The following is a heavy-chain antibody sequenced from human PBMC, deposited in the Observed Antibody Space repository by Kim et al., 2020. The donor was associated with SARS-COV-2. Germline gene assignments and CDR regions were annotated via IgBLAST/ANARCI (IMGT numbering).Heavy chain of an antibody. Sequence: GGSLRLSCAASGFTFNSYAMSWVRQAPKKGLEWVSTINDNGGTTYYADSVKGRFTISRDNSKNTLYLQMNSLRADDTAVYYCAKDREDSTVSTTPVTSWYFDLWGRGTLVTVSS. V-gene: IGHV3-23*01. D-gene: IGHD4-17*01. J-gene: IGHJ2*01. CDR1: GFTFNSYA. CDR3: AKDREDSTVSTTPVTSWYFDL. CDR2: INDNGGTT.